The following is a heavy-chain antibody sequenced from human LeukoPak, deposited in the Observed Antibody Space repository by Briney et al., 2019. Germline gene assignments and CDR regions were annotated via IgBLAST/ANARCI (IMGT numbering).Heavy chain of an antibody. CDR1: GFNFRAYG. D-gene: IGHD3-10*01. CDR2: ISADGGTT. CDR3: ARGRGGPPFDF. V-gene: IGHV3-64*02. J-gene: IGHJ4*01. Sequence: GGSLRLSCVASGFNFRAYGMHWVRQAPGQELEYISAISADGGTTFHAESVKGRFTISRDNSKNTLYLQMGSLRIDDSALYYCARGRGGPPFDFWGHGTLITVSS.